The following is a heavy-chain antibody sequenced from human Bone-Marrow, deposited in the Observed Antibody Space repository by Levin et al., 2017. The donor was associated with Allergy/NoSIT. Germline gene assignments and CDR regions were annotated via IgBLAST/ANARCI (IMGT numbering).Heavy chain of an antibody. V-gene: IGHV4-31*03. D-gene: IGHD3-10*01. CDR3: AREFINPSYGYLDAFDI. Sequence: SQTLSLTCTVSGGSLSNTNYFWSWVRQHAGKGPEWIGYISASGIAYYNPSLESRVSISINTSKNQFSLNLRSVTAADTAIYYCAREFINPSYGYLDAFDIWGQGTMVTVSS. J-gene: IGHJ3*02. CDR1: GGSLSNTNYF. CDR2: ISASGIA.